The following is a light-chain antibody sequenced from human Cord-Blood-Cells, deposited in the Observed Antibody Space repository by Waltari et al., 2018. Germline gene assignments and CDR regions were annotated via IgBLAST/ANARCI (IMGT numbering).Light chain of an antibody. V-gene: IGKV3-11*01. CDR2: DAS. CDR3: QQRSNWPWT. Sequence: ILLTPSPATLALSPGVRATLSCSASQSVSSYLAWYQQKPGQAPRLLIYDASNRATGIPARFSGSGSGTDFTLTISSLEPEDFAVYYCQQRSNWPWTFGQGTKVEIK. J-gene: IGKJ1*01. CDR1: QSVSSY.